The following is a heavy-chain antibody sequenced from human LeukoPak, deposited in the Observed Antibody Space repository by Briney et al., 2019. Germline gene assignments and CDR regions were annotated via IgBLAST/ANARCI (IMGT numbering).Heavy chain of an antibody. J-gene: IGHJ6*02. CDR1: GYTFTGYY. V-gene: IGHV1-2*02. CDR2: INPNSGGT. Sequence: ASVKVSCKASGYTFTGYYMHWVRQAPGQGLEWMGWINPNSGGTNYAQKFQGRVTVTRDTSISTAYMELSRLRSDDTAVYYCATDYCSGGSCYPGNYYYYGMDVWGQGTTVTVSS. CDR3: ATDYCSGGSCYPGNYYYYGMDV. D-gene: IGHD2-15*01.